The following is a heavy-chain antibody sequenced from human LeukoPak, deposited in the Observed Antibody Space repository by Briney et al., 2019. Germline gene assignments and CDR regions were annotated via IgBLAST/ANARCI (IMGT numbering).Heavy chain of an antibody. CDR3: ARDIAGLYSSSFPYYFGY. D-gene: IGHD6-6*01. CDR2: IIPILGIA. J-gene: IGHJ4*02. V-gene: IGHV1-69*04. Sequence: ASVKVSCKASGGTFSSYAISWVRQAPGQGLEWMGRIIPILGIANYAQKFQGRVTITADKSTSTAYMELSSLRSEDTAVYYCARDIAGLYSSSFPYYFGYWGQGTLVTVSS. CDR1: GGTFSSYA.